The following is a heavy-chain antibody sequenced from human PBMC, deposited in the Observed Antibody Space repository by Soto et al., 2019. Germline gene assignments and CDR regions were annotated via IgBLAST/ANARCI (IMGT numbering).Heavy chain of an antibody. CDR3: ARIPAAIYYYYMDV. CDR2: IKQDGSEK. D-gene: IGHD2-2*01. CDR1: GCTFISYW. Sequence: PGGSLRLSWAASGCTFISYWMSWVRPAPGKGLEWVANIKQDGSEKYYVDSVKGRFTISRDNAKNSLYLQMNSLRAEDTAVYYCARIPAAIYYYYMDVWGKGTTVTVSS. V-gene: IGHV3-7*01. J-gene: IGHJ6*03.